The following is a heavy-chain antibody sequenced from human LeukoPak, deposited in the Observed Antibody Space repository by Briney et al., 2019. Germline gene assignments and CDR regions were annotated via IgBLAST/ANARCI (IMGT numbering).Heavy chain of an antibody. CDR3: ARGGGSYFDN. J-gene: IGHJ4*02. D-gene: IGHD1-26*01. CDR2: INPTDGST. CDR1: GYSFTKNY. V-gene: IGHV1-46*01. Sequence: ASVKVSCKASGYSFTKNYIHWVRQAPGQGLEWMGIINPTDGSTSYAQKFQDRVTMTRDMSTNTVYMQLSSLRSDDTALYFCARGGGSYFDNWGQGTLVTVSS.